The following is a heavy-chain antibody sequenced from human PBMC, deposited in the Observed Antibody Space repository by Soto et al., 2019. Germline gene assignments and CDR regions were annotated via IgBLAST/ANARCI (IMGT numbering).Heavy chain of an antibody. CDR3: ARDKDLEPTVWGY. CDR1: GDSMATGGHY. V-gene: IGHV4-31*02. J-gene: IGHJ4*02. Sequence: QVHLQESGPGLVRPSETLSLSCSVSGDSMATGGHYYNWIRHLPGQGLEWIGYIYYSGATHYSPSLRPRATMSIDTSKNQFSLRLISVTAADTALYFCARDKDLEPTVWGYWGQGIQVTVSS. CDR2: IYYSGAT. D-gene: IGHD7-27*01.